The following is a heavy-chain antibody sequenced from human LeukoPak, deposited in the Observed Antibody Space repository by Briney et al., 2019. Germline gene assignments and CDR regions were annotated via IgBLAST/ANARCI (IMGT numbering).Heavy chain of an antibody. D-gene: IGHD2-15*01. Sequence: SETLSLTCTVSGGSISSYYWSWIRQPPGKGLEWIGYIYYSESTNYNPSLKSRVTISVDTSKNQFSLKLSSVTAADTAVYYCARDHCSGGSCPHDYYYGMDVWGQGTTVTVSS. V-gene: IGHV4-59*01. CDR3: ARDHCSGGSCPHDYYYGMDV. CDR2: IYYSEST. CDR1: GGSISSYY. J-gene: IGHJ6*02.